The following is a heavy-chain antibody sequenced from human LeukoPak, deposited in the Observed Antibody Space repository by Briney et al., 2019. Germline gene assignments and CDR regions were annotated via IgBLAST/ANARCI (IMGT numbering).Heavy chain of an antibody. D-gene: IGHD4-11*01. J-gene: IGHJ4*02. CDR2: ISGSGGST. V-gene: IGHV3-23*01. CDR1: GFTFSSYA. Sequence: GSLRLSCAASGFTFSSYAMSWVRQAPGKGLEWVSAISGSGGSTYYADSVKGRFTISRDNSKNTLYLQMNSLRAEDTAVYYCAKIGASTVTFELDYWGQGTLVTVSS. CDR3: AKIGASTVTFELDY.